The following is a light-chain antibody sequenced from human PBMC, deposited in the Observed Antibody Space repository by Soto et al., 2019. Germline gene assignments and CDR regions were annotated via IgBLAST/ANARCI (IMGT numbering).Light chain of an antibody. J-gene: IGKJ5*01. Sequence: DIQMTQSPSSLSGSVGDRVTITCQASQDIGNSVNWYQQKPGKAPKLLIYDASTVEAGVTSRFSGSGSGTEFTLTISGPQPEDIATYYCQQYDTLPITFGQGTRLEIK. CDR1: QDIGNS. CDR2: DAS. CDR3: QQYDTLPIT. V-gene: IGKV1-33*01.